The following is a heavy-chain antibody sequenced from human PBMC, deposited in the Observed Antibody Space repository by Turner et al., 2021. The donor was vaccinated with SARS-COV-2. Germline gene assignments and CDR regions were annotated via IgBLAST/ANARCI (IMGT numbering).Heavy chain of an antibody. J-gene: IGHJ6*02. CDR2: ISSSSSTI. D-gene: IGHD5-18*01. Sequence: EVQLVESGGGLVQPGGSLRLSGAASGFTFSSYSMNWVRQAPGKGLEWVSYISSSSSTIYYADSVKGRFTISRDNAKNSLYLQMNSLRAEDTAVYYCAREGGYSYGPYYYGMDVWGQGTTVTVSS. CDR3: AREGGYSYGPYYYGMDV. CDR1: GFTFSSYS. V-gene: IGHV3-48*01.